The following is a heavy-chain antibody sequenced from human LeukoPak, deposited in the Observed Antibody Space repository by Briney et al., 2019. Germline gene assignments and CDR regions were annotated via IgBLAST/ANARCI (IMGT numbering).Heavy chain of an antibody. V-gene: IGHV3-48*01. CDR3: ARENFADLFDF. Sequence: GRSLRLSCAASGFTFSNYNMNWVRQAPGKGLECIAYISSSISTIYYADSVKGRFTISRDNAKNSLFLHMNSLRAEDTALYYCARENFADLFDFWGQGALVTVTS. CDR2: ISSSISTI. D-gene: IGHD1-7*01. J-gene: IGHJ4*02. CDR1: GFTFSNYN.